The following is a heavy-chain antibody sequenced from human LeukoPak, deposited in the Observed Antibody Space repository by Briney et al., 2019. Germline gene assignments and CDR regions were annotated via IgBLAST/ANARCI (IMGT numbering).Heavy chain of an antibody. D-gene: IGHD6-19*01. J-gene: IGHJ4*02. CDR1: GFTLSSYA. CDR3: AKDEQWLNFDY. V-gene: IGHV3-23*01. CDR2: ISGSVGST. Sequence: GGSLRLSCAASGFTLSSYAMSWVRQAPGKGLEWVSAISGSVGSTYYADSVKGRFTISTDNSKNTLYLQMNSLRAEDTAVYYCAKDEQWLNFDYWGQGTLVTVSS.